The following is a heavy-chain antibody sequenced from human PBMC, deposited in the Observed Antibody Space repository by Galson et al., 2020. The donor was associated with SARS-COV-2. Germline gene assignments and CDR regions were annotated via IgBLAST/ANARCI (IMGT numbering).Heavy chain of an antibody. Sequence: ASVKVSCKASGYTFSSYGITWIRQAPGRGLEWMGWINAPNGGIYGFTRDARYAHPDKVYSQAFQGRLTLTTDVNRKTAHMELRNLRIDDSAVYFCARAVTMDHDYYGVDVWGHGTTLSVSS. V-gene: IGHV1-18*01. CDR1: GYTFSSYG. J-gene: IGHJ6*02. CDR3: ARAVTMDHDYYGVDV. CDR2: INAPNGGIYGFTRDARYAHPDK.